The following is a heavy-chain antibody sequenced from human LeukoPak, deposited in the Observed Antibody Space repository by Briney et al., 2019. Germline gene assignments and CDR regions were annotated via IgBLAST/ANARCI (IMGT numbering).Heavy chain of an antibody. CDR2: ISWNSGSI. D-gene: IGHD6-19*01. Sequence: GGYLRLSCAASGFTFDDYAMHWVRQAPGKGLERVSGISWNSGSIGYADSVKGRFTISRDNAKTSLYLQMDSLRAEDTALYYCAKDISSGWSEHNDAFDIWGQGTMVTVSS. J-gene: IGHJ3*02. CDR1: GFTFDDYA. CDR3: AKDISSGWSEHNDAFDI. V-gene: IGHV3-9*01.